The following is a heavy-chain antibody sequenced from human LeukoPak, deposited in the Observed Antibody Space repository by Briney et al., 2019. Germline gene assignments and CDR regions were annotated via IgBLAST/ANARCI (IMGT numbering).Heavy chain of an antibody. V-gene: IGHV3-74*01. CDR1: GFTFSSYW. CDR2: INSDGSST. Sequence: GSLRLSCAASGFTFSSYWMHWVRQAPGKGLVWVSRINSDGSSTSYADSVKGRFTISGDNAKNTLYLQMNSLRAEDTAVYYCAREDYYGSGQGDYWGQGTLVTVSS. J-gene: IGHJ4*02. CDR3: AREDYYGSGQGDY. D-gene: IGHD3-10*01.